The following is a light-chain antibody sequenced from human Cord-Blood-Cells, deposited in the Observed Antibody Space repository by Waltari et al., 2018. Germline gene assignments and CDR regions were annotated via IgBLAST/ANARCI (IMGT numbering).Light chain of an antibody. Sequence: DIQMAVSTSSVSGSVGDSVTITCRASQSISSYLNWYQQKPGKAPKLLIYAASSLQSGVPSRFSGSGSGTDFTLTISSLQPEDFATYYCQQSYSTPYTFGQGTKLEIK. V-gene: IGKV1-39*01. J-gene: IGKJ2*01. CDR1: QSISSY. CDR3: QQSYSTPYT. CDR2: AAS.